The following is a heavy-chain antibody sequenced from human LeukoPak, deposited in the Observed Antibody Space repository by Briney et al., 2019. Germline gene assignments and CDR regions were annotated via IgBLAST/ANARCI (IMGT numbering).Heavy chain of an antibody. CDR3: ARGLRFLEWLLSWFDP. Sequence: ASVKVSCKASGYTFTGYDINWVRQATGQGLEWMGWMNPNSGNTGYAQKFQGRVTMTRNTSISTAYMELSSLRSEDTAVYYCARGLRFLEWLLSWFDPWGQGTLVTVSS. J-gene: IGHJ5*02. CDR2: MNPNSGNT. V-gene: IGHV1-8*01. D-gene: IGHD3-3*01. CDR1: GYTFTGYD.